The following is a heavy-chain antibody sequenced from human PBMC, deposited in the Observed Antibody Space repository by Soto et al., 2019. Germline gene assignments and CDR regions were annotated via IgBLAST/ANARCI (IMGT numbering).Heavy chain of an antibody. CDR2: IDWEDEK. CDR1: GFSLSTVSMC. CDR3: ARLRVDSGGYHFDI. V-gene: IGHV2-70*12. D-gene: IGHD2-21*01. J-gene: IGHJ4*02. Sequence: ASGPTAGEPTQTLTLTCSFSGFSLSTVSMCVSWIRQTPGKALEYLALIDWEDEKFYSASLKTRLTISKDTSKNQVVLTMTDMDPADTATYYCARLRVDSGGYHFDIWGQGTLVTVSS.